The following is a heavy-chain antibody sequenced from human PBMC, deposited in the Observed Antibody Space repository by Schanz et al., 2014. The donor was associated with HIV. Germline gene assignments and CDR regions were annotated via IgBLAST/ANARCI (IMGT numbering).Heavy chain of an antibody. V-gene: IGHV1-46*01. D-gene: IGHD3-3*01. CDR1: GDSFSNLG. Sequence: QVQLVQSGAEVKKPGSSVKISCKASGDSFSNLGINWVRQAPGQGLEWMGIINPSGGRTNYAQKFQGRVSMTTDTSTSTVYMELRSLRSEDTAVYYCARDLGGDFWSSQGGLDPWGQGTLVTVSS. CDR2: INPSGGRT. J-gene: IGHJ5*02. CDR3: ARDLGGDFWSSQGGLDP.